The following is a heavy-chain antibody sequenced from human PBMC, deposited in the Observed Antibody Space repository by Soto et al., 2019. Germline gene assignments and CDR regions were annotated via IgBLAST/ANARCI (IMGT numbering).Heavy chain of an antibody. CDR3: ARGGRFPYYYYGMDV. V-gene: IGHV4-34*01. J-gene: IGHJ6*01. Sequence: SETLSLACAVYGGSFSGYYWSLIRQPPGKGLEWLGEINHSGSTNYDPSLKSRVTISVDTSKNQFSLKLSSVTAADTAVYYCARGGRFPYYYYGMDVWGQGTTVT. CDR1: GGSFSGYY. CDR2: INHSGST.